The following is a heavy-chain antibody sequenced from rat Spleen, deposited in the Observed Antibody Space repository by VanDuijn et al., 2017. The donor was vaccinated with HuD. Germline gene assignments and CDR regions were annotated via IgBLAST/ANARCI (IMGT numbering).Heavy chain of an antibody. J-gene: IGHJ2*01. CDR2: VNSAGST. Sequence: VQLKESGPGLVQPSQTLSLTCTVSGFSLSNYGLIWVRQPPGKGLEWMGYVNSAGSTNYNPSLKSRISITRDTSKNQFFLQENSVTTEDTATYYCARAGWDDFDYWGQGVMVTVSS. CDR3: ARAGWDDFDY. CDR1: GFSLSNYG. V-gene: IGHV3-3*01.